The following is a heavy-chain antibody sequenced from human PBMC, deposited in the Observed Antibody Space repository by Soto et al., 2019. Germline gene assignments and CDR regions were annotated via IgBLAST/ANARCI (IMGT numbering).Heavy chain of an antibody. V-gene: IGHV3-9*01. Sequence: EVQLVESGGSLVQPGRSLRLSCAASGFTFDDYAMHWVRQAPGKGLEWVSGISWNSGSIGYADSVKGRFTISRDNAKNSLYLQMNSLRAEDTALYYCAKDNKVARGVIMRGLFDYWGQGTLVTVSS. CDR2: ISWNSGSI. CDR1: GFTFDDYA. D-gene: IGHD3-10*01. J-gene: IGHJ4*02. CDR3: AKDNKVARGVIMRGLFDY.